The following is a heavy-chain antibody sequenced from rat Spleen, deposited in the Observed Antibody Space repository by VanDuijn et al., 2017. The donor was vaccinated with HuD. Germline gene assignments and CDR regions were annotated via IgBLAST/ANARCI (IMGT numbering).Heavy chain of an antibody. CDR3: TIHPRY. D-gene: IGHD3-1*01. V-gene: IGHV2-13*01. Sequence: QVLLQESGPGLVQPSQTLSLTCTVSGFSLSNYGVIWVRQPPGKGLDWMGVIWGDGNSNYNSALKSRLSISRDTSKNQVFLKMNSLQTDDTGTYYCTIHPRYWGQGVMVTVSS. CDR2: IWGDGNS. CDR1: GFSLSNYG. J-gene: IGHJ2*01.